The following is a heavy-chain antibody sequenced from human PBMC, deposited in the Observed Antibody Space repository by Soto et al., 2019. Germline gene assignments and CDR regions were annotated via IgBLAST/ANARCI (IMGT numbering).Heavy chain of an antibody. D-gene: IGHD2-15*01. CDR1: GFTFSSYA. CDR2: LSGSGGST. CDR3: AKTGYCSGGSCYLGWFDP. Sequence: EVQLLESGGGLVQPGGSLRLSCAASGFTFSSYAMSWVRQAPGKGLEWVSALSGSGGSTYYADSVKGRFTISRDNSKNTLYLQMNSLRAEDTAVYYCAKTGYCSGGSCYLGWFDPWGQGTLVTVSS. V-gene: IGHV3-23*01. J-gene: IGHJ5*02.